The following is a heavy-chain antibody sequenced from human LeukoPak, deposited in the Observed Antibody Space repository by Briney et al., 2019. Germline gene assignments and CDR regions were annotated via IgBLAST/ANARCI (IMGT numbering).Heavy chain of an antibody. CDR1: GFTFSSYE. Sequence: GGSLRLSCAASGFTFSSYEMNWVRQAPGKGLEWGSYIRSSCSTIYYADSVKGRFTISRDNAKNTLYLQMNSLRAEDTAVYYCAKAPDYYAPQHRHFDYWGQGTLVTVSS. J-gene: IGHJ4*02. CDR3: AKAPDYYAPQHRHFDY. D-gene: IGHD3-22*01. CDR2: IRSSCSTI. V-gene: IGHV3-48*03.